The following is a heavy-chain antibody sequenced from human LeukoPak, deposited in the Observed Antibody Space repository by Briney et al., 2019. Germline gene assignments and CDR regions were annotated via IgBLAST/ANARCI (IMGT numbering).Heavy chain of an antibody. D-gene: IGHD3-22*01. CDR2: IIPIFGTA. J-gene: IGHJ5*02. CDR1: AGTFSSYA. V-gene: IGHV1-69*05. CDR3: ARHYYDSSGYNNSYFDP. Sequence: ASVKSSCKASAGTFSSYAISWVRQAPGQGLEWMGGIIPIFGTANYAQKFQGRVTITTDESTSTAYMELSSLRSEDTAVYYCARHYYDSSGYNNSYFDPRGQGTLVTVSP.